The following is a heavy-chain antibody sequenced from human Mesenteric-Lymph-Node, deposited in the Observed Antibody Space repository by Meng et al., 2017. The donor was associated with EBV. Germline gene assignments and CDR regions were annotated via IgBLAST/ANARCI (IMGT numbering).Heavy chain of an antibody. J-gene: IGHJ4*02. Sequence: QVRREEWGGGLLKASPTQSLTCDVYGYSFSAYYWRRIRQPPGRGLEWIGDVIHSGNTSYSPSLKSRVTISVDTSKRQFSLKLRSMTAADTAVYYCATGWGKANYWGQGTLVTVSS. CDR2: VIHSGNT. CDR3: ATGWGKANY. D-gene: IGHD3-16*01. V-gene: IGHV4-34*12. CDR1: GYSFSAYY.